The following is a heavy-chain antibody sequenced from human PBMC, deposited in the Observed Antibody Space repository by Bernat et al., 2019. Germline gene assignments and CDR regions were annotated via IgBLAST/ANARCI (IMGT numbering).Heavy chain of an antibody. D-gene: IGHD6-13*01. Sequence: QVQLVQSGAEVKKPGASVKVSCKASGYTFTGYYTHWVRQAPGQGLEWMGWINPNSGGTNYAQKFQGWVTMTRDTSISTAYMELSRLRSDDTAVYYCATSSKYSSSWYDYWGQGTLVTVSS. J-gene: IGHJ4*02. CDR1: GYTFTGYY. V-gene: IGHV1-2*04. CDR3: ATSSKYSSSWYDY. CDR2: INPNSGGT.